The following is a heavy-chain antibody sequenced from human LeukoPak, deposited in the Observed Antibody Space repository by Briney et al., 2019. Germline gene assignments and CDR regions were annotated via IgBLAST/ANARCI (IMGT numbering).Heavy chain of an antibody. D-gene: IGHD3-22*01. J-gene: IGHJ4*02. CDR3: AGSPYYDSSGYYV. V-gene: IGHV4-39*01. CDR2: IYYSGST. CDR1: GGSISSTYKY. Sequence: SETLSLTCTVSGGSISSTYKYWGWIRQPPGKGLEWIGSIYYSGSTYYNPSLKSRVTISVDTSKNQFSLKLSSVTAADTAVYYCAGSPYYDSSGYYVWGQGTLVTVSS.